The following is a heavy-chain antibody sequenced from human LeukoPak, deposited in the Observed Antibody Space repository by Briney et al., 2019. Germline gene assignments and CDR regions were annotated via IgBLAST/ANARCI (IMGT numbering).Heavy chain of an antibody. J-gene: IGHJ4*02. V-gene: IGHV3-23*01. CDR1: GSTFSSCA. CDR3: ARSPYSGSYGPFDY. CDR2: LSSSGGST. D-gene: IGHD1-26*01. Sequence: GGSLRLSCAASGSTFSSCAMSWVRQVPGKGLEWVSTLSSSGGSTYYADSVKGRFTISRDNSNNTLYLQMNSLRAEDTAMYYCARSPYSGSYGPFDYWGQGTLVTVSS.